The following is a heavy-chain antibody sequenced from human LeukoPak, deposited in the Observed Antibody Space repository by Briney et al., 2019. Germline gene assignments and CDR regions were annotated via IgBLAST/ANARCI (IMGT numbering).Heavy chain of an antibody. CDR1: GFTFSSYG. CDR2: IRYDGSNK. CDR3: AREDYGDFNWFDP. D-gene: IGHD4-17*01. Sequence: GGSLRLSCAPSGFTFSSYGMHWVRQAPGKGLEWVAFIRYDGSNKYYADSVKGRFTISRDNSKNTLYLQMNSLRAEDTAVYYCAREDYGDFNWFDPWGQGTLVTVSS. J-gene: IGHJ5*02. V-gene: IGHV3-30*02.